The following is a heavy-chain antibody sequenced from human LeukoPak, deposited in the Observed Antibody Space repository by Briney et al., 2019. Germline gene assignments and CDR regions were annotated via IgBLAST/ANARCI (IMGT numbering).Heavy chain of an antibody. Sequence: GASVKVSCRASGYTLTGYYMHWVRQAPGQGLEWMGRINPNSGGTNYAQKFQGRVTMTRDTSISTAYMELSRLRSDDTAVYYCASSMVRGVYFDYWGQGTLVTVSS. CDR1: GYTLTGYY. CDR3: ASSMVRGVYFDY. D-gene: IGHD3-10*01. CDR2: INPNSGGT. V-gene: IGHV1-2*06. J-gene: IGHJ4*02.